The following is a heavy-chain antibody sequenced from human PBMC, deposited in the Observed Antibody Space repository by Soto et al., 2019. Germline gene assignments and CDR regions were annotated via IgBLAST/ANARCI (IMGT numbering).Heavy chain of an antibody. CDR2: ISSTSNTI. Sequence: EVQLVESGGGLVQPGGSLRLSCAASGFTFSTYSMSWVRQAPGKGLEWVSYISSTSNTIYYTDSVKGRFTISGDNAKYSLYLHMNSLSAEDTAVYYCARDRGCSGGICYRDLGYWGQGTLVTVSS. V-gene: IGHV3-48*01. CDR1: GFTFSTYS. D-gene: IGHD2-15*01. J-gene: IGHJ4*02. CDR3: ARDRGCSGGICYRDLGY.